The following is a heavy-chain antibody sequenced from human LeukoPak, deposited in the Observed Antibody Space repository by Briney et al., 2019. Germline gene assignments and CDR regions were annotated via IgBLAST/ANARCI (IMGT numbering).Heavy chain of an antibody. CDR3: ASTGYGVRDY. V-gene: IGHV3-74*01. CDR1: GLAFSAYK. CDR2: ISTDGYTT. J-gene: IGHJ4*02. Sequence: PGGSLRLSCAASGLAFSAYKMHWVRQAPRKGLVWVSRISTDGYTTDYADSVKGRLTISRDNSKSTLYLQMNSLRAEDTAVYYCASTGYGVRDYWGQGTLVTVSS. D-gene: IGHD4-17*01.